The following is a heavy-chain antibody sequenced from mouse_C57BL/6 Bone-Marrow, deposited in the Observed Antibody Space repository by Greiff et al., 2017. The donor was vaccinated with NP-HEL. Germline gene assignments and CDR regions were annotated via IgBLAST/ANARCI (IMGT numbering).Heavy chain of an antibody. Sequence: VQLKESVAELVRPGASVKLSCTASGFNIKNTYMHWVKQRPEQGLEWIGRIDPANGNNKYAPKFQGKATITADTSSNTAYLQLSSLTSEDTAIYYCGGDDDGNYYAMDYWGQGTSVTVSS. V-gene: IGHV14-3*01. CDR1: GFNIKNTY. CDR2: IDPANGNN. CDR3: GGDDDGNYYAMDY. D-gene: IGHD2-4*01. J-gene: IGHJ4*01.